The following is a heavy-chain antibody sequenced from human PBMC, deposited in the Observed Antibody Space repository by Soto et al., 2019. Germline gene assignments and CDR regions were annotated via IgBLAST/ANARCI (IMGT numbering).Heavy chain of an antibody. D-gene: IGHD3-9*01. V-gene: IGHV5-51*01. CDR3: ARRDMLTGYVYFDY. Sequence: PGESLKISCQAPGYTFTKYWVGWVRQMPGKGLEWMGIIYPDDSDTRYSPSFQGHVTISADKSISTAYLQWSSLKASDSATYYCARRDMLTGYVYFDYWGQGTQVTVSS. CDR1: GYTFTKYW. CDR2: IYPDDSDT. J-gene: IGHJ4*02.